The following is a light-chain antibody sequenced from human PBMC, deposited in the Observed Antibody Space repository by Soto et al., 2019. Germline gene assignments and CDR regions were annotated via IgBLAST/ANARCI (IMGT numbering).Light chain of an antibody. V-gene: IGLV2-23*03. Sequence: QSVLTQPASVSGSPGQSITISCTGTSSDVGSYNLVSWYQQHPGKAPKLMIYEGSKRPSGVSNRFSGSKSGNTASLTISGLQAEDEAHYYCCSYAGSSTFVFGGGTKLTVL. CDR1: SSDVGSYNL. CDR2: EGS. CDR3: CSYAGSSTFV. J-gene: IGLJ2*01.